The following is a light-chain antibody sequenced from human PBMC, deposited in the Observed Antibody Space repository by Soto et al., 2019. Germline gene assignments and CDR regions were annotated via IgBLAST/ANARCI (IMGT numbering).Light chain of an antibody. CDR2: EVN. CDR3: TSYAGGNNV. V-gene: IGLV2-8*01. Sequence: QSALTQPPSASGSPGQSVTISCTGTSTDVGGYDYVSWYQQHPGKVPKLMIYEVNERPSGVPDRCSGSKSGNTASLTVSGLQPEHEADYYCTSYAGGNNVFGTGTKVTVL. CDR1: STDVGGYDY. J-gene: IGLJ1*01.